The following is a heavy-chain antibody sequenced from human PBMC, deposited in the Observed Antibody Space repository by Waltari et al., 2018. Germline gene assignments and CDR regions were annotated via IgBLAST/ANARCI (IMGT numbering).Heavy chain of an antibody. D-gene: IGHD6-13*01. Sequence: QVQRVQSGAGVKNPGSWLRVPGKVSGGPFASIATSWLARPHGTGLEWMGGIIPIFGTANYAQKFQGRVTITADESTSTAYMELSSLRSEDTAVYYCAREGPGIAAAGLDAFDIWGQGTMVTVSS. CDR2: IIPIFGTA. CDR1: GGPFASIA. CDR3: AREGPGIAAAGLDAFDI. V-gene: IGHV1-69*01. J-gene: IGHJ3*02.